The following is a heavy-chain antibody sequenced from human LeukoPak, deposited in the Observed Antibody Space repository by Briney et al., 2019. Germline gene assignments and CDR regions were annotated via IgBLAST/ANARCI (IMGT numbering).Heavy chain of an antibody. V-gene: IGHV1-2*02. CDR3: ARAVSGVTTSFDY. CDR2: INPNSGGT. D-gene: IGHD4-17*01. Sequence: ASVKVSCXASGYTFTGYYMHWVRLARGQGLEWMGWINPNSGGTNYAQKFQGRVAMTRDTSIGTAYMELSRLRSDDTAVYYCARAVSGVTTSFDYWGQGTLVTVSS. J-gene: IGHJ4*02. CDR1: GYTFTGYY.